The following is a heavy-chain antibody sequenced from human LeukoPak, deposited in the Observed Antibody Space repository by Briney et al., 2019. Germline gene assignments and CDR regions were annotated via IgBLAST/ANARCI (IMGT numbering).Heavy chain of an antibody. V-gene: IGHV1-18*01. Sequence: ASVKVSCKASGYTFTSYGISWVRRAPRQGLEWMGWISAYNGNTNYAQKLQGRVTMTTDTSTSTAYMELRSLRSDDTAVYYCARLGHTMNYYDSSGYYPLDYWGQGTLVTVSS. CDR2: ISAYNGNT. J-gene: IGHJ4*02. CDR3: ARLGHTMNYYDSSGYYPLDY. CDR1: GYTFTSYG. D-gene: IGHD3-22*01.